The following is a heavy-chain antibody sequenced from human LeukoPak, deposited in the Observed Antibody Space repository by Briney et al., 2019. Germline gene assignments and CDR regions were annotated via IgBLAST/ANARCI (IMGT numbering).Heavy chain of an antibody. D-gene: IGHD2-2*01. V-gene: IGHV1-2*02. J-gene: IGHJ4*02. CDR2: INPNSGGT. Sequence: ASVKVSCKASGYTFTGYYMHWVRQAPGQGLEWMGWINPNSGGTNYAQKFQGRVTMTRDTSISTAYMELSRLRSDDTAVYYCARSKALVVPAALTDYWGQGTLVTVSS. CDR3: ARSKALVVPAALTDY. CDR1: GYTFTGYY.